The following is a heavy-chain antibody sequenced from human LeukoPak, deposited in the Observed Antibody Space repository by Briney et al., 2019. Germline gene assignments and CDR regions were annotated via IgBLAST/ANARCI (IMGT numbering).Heavy chain of an antibody. CDR3: ARGPTYYDFWSGYYQYFDY. J-gene: IGHJ4*02. Sequence: RSGGSLRLSCAASGFTFSSYWMHWVRHAPGKGLVWVSRINSDGSSTSYADSVKGRFTISRDNAKNTLYLQMNSLRAEDTAVYYCARGPTYYDFWSGYYQYFDYWGQGTLVTVSS. CDR1: GFTFSSYW. V-gene: IGHV3-74*01. CDR2: INSDGSST. D-gene: IGHD3-3*01.